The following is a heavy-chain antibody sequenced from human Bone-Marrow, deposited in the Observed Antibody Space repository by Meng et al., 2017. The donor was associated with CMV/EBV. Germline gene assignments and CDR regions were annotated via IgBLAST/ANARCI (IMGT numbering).Heavy chain of an antibody. CDR2: IKQDGSEK. Sequence: GGSLRLSCTASGFTVSSNYMSWVRQAPGKGLEWVANIKQDGSEKYYVDSVKGRFTISRDNAKNSLYLQMNSLRAEDTAVYYCARDNVGSYYTDYYYYYGMDVWGQGTTVTVSS. D-gene: IGHD1-26*01. J-gene: IGHJ6*02. CDR3: ARDNVGSYYTDYYYYYGMDV. CDR1: GFTVSSNY. V-gene: IGHV3-7*01.